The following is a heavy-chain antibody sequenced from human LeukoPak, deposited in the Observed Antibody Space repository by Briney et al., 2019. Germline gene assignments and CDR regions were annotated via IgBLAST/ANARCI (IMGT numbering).Heavy chain of an antibody. J-gene: IGHJ6*03. CDR3: ARDGGSQGYYYYYMDV. Sequence: GGSLRLSCAASDFSFITYAMSWVRQAPGKGLEWVSSISSSSSYIYYADSVKGRFTISRDNAKNSLYLQMNSLRAEDTAVYYCARDGGSQGYYYYYMDVWGKGTTVTVSS. CDR2: ISSSSSYI. D-gene: IGHD3-16*01. CDR1: DFSFITYA. V-gene: IGHV3-21*01.